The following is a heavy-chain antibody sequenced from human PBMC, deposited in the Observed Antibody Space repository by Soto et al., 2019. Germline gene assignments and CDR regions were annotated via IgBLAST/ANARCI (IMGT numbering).Heavy chain of an antibody. CDR3: ARSNDSSGYYSPPYDAFDI. D-gene: IGHD3-22*01. CDR1: GDSFTNYW. J-gene: IGHJ3*02. CDR2: IYPGDSDT. Sequence: RLSMKNSCNGSGDSFTNYWIRCVREMPGKGLQWMGIIYPGDSDTTYSPSFPGHVTISADKSISTAYLQWSSLKASDTAMYYCARSNDSSGYYSPPYDAFDIWGQGTMVTVSS. V-gene: IGHV5-51*01.